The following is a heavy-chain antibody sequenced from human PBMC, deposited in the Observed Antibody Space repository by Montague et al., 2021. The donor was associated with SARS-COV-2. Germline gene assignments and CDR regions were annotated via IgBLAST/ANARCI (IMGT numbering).Heavy chain of an antibody. CDR2: IHSGASYA. V-gene: IGHV3-23*03. D-gene: IGHD1-26*01. CDR3: AKGVGQKSSAVDY. J-gene: IGHJ4*02. Sequence: RRLSLSASGFTFSSHDMTWVRQAPGKGLEWVSIIHSGASYASYAGSVKGRFTISRDNSKNTLYPQMNSLRAEDTAVYYCAKGVGQKSSAVDYWGQGTQVTASS. CDR1: GFTFSSHD.